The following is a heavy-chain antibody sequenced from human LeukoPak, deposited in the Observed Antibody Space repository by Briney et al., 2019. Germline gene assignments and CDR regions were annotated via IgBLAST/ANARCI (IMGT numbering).Heavy chain of an antibody. CDR2: ISSDSGII. V-gene: IGHV3-48*01. J-gene: IGHJ4*02. CDR1: GFTFSVYS. Sequence: GGSLRLSCAASGFTFSVYSMNWVRQAPGRGLEWVSYISSDSGIIYYADSVKGRFTISRDDAKNSLYLQMDNLRAADTAVYYCARNYSPFDYWGQGTLVTVSS. CDR3: ARNYSPFDY. D-gene: IGHD3-10*01.